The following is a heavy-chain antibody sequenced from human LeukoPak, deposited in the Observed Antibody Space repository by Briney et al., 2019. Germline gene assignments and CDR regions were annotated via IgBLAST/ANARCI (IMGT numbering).Heavy chain of an antibody. CDR3: ARHRALGQWLVYYYMDV. Sequence: GESLRISCKASGYRFGGYWIGWVRQMPGKGLEWMGIIYPGDSDTRYSPSFQGQVTISADKSISTAYLQWSSLKASDTAMYYCARHRALGQWLVYYYMDVWGKGTTVTVSS. D-gene: IGHD6-19*01. CDR1: GYRFGGYW. V-gene: IGHV5-51*01. J-gene: IGHJ6*03. CDR2: IYPGDSDT.